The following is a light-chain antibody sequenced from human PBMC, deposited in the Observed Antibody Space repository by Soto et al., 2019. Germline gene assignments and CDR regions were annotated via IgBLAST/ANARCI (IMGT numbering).Light chain of an antibody. CDR1: SSNIGSNY. V-gene: IGLV1-47*01. Sequence: QSVLTQPPSASGTPGQRVTISCSGSSSNIGSNYVYWYQQLPGMAPKLLIYRNNQRPSGVPDRVSGSKSGTSASLAISGLRSEDEADYYCAAWDDSLSGRVFGGGTKRTVL. CDR2: RNN. CDR3: AAWDDSLSGRV. J-gene: IGLJ3*02.